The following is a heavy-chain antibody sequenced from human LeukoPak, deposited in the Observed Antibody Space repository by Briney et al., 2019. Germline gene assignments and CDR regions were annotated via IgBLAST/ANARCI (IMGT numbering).Heavy chain of an antibody. CDR1: GGTFSSYA. D-gene: IGHD3-22*01. J-gene: IGHJ4*02. V-gene: IGHV1-69*04. CDR3: ARDPYYYDSGAQGLDY. Sequence: SVKVSCKASGGTFSSYAISWVRQAPGQGLEWMGRIIPILGIANYAQKFQGRVTITADKSTSTAYMELSSLRSEDTAVYYCARDPYYYDSGAQGLDYWGQGTLVTVSS. CDR2: IIPILGIA.